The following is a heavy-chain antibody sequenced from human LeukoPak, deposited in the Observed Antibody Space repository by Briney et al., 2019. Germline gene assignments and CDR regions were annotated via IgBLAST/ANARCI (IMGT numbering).Heavy chain of an antibody. V-gene: IGHV3-30-3*01. CDR1: GFAFSTYA. J-gene: IGHJ3*02. Sequence: GGSLRLSCAASGFAFSTYAMHWVRQAPGKGLEWVAFISSHGSNTYYADSVKGRFTISRDNSMNTLFLQMNSLRAEDTAVYYCARVEDGYQSLGIWGQGTMVTVSS. CDR2: ISSHGSNT. D-gene: IGHD5-24*01. CDR3: ARVEDGYQSLGI.